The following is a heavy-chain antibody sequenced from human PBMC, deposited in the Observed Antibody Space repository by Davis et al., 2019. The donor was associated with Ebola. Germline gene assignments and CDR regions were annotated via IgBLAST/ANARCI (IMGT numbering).Heavy chain of an antibody. CDR1: GFTFSSYW. J-gene: IGHJ4*02. CDR2: IKQDGGEK. V-gene: IGHV3-7*01. D-gene: IGHD4-23*01. CDR3: AQQLGDYGGNALRY. Sequence: GGSLRLSCAASGFTFSSYWMSWVRQAPGTGPEWVAIIKQDGGEKYYVDSVKGRFTISRDDAKKSLYLQMDSLRAEDTAVYYCAQQLGDYGGNALRYWGQGTLVTVSS.